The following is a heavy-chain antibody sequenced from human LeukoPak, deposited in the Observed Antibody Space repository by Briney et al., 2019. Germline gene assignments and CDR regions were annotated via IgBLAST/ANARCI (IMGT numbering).Heavy chain of an antibody. D-gene: IGHD3-10*01. CDR2: ISGSGGST. CDR3: AKLLLTLLWFGELSQFDY. CDR1: GFTFSSYA. V-gene: IGHV3-23*01. J-gene: IGHJ4*02. Sequence: GGSLRLSCAASGFTFSSYAMSWVRQAPGKGLEWVSAISGSGGSTYYADSVKGRFTISRDNSKNTLYLQMNSLRAEDTAVYYCAKLLLTLLWFGELSQFDYWGQGTLVTVSS.